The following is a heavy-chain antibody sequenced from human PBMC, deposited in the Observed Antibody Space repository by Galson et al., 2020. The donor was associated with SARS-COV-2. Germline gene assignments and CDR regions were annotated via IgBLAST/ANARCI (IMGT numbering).Heavy chain of an antibody. J-gene: IGHJ6*02. CDR1: GYTFTSYC. CDR3: ARDFYHAGATDYYYCGMDV. Sequence: ASVNVSRKASGYTFTSYCFSWVRQAPGQGLEWMGWISAYNGNTNYAQKLQRRVTMTTDTYTSTAYMELRSLRSDDTAVYYCARDFYHAGATDYYYCGMDVWGQGTTVTVSS. CDR2: ISAYNGNT. V-gene: IGHV1-18*04. D-gene: IGHD1-26*01.